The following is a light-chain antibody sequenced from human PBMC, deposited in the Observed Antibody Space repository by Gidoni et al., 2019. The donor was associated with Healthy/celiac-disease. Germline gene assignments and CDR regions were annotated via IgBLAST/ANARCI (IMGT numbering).Light chain of an antibody. CDR3: QQYNNWLWT. CDR1: QSVSST. V-gene: IGKV3-15*01. J-gene: IGKJ1*01. CDR2: GAS. Sequence: EIVMTQTPATLAVSPGERATLSCRASQSVSSTLAWYQQKPGQAPRLLIYGASTRATGTPARFSGSWSGTEFTLTISSLQSEDFAVYYCQQYNNWLWTFGQGTKVEIK.